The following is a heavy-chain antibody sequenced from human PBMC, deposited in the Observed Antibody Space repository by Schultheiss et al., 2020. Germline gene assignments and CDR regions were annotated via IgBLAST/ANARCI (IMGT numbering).Heavy chain of an antibody. CDR3: ARGSGYFLY. Sequence: GSLRLSCAVYGGSFSGYYWSWIRQPPGKGLEWIGEINHSGSTNYNPSLKSRVTISVDTSKNQFSLKLSSVTAADTAVYYCARGSGYFLYWGQGTLVTVSS. V-gene: IGHV4-34*01. CDR2: INHSGST. CDR1: GGSFSGYY. J-gene: IGHJ4*02. D-gene: IGHD3-22*01.